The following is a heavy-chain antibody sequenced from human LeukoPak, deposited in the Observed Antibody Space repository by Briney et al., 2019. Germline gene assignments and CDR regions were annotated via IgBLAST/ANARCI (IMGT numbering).Heavy chain of an antibody. V-gene: IGHV3-53*04. CDR2: IYSGGST. Sequence: QSGGSLRLSCAASGFTVSSNYMSWVRQAPGKGLEWVSVIYSGGSTYYADSVKGRLTISRHNSKNTLYLQMNSLRAEDTAVYYCARDLMFDYWGQGTLVTVSS. CDR1: GFTVSSNY. D-gene: IGHD3-16*01. CDR3: ARDLMFDY. J-gene: IGHJ4*02.